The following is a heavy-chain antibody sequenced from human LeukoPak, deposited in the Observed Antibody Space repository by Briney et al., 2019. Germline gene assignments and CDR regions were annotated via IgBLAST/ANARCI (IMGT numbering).Heavy chain of an antibody. Sequence: PSQTLSLTCTVSGGSISSGGYYWSWIRQHPGKGLEWIGYIYYSGSTYYNPSLKSRVTISVDTSKNQFSLKLSSVTAADTAVYYCARGSPYDPYYYDSIGSQPPGGFDHWGQGTLVTVSP. CDR3: ARGSPYDPYYYDSIGSQPPGGFDH. CDR1: GGSISSGGYY. CDR2: IYYSGST. J-gene: IGHJ4*02. D-gene: IGHD3-22*01. V-gene: IGHV4-31*03.